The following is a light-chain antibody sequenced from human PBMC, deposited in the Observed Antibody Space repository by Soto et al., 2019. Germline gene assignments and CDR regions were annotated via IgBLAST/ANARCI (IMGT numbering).Light chain of an antibody. J-gene: IGLJ2*01. CDR2: EVS. V-gene: IGLV2-14*01. Sequence: QSALTQPASVSGSPGQSITISCTGTSSDVGGYNYVSWYQQHPGKAPKLMIYEVSNRPSGVSNRFSGSKSGNTASLTISGIQAEDEADYYCSSYTSSSTLPFGGGTKVTVL. CDR3: SSYTSSSTLP. CDR1: SSDVGGYNY.